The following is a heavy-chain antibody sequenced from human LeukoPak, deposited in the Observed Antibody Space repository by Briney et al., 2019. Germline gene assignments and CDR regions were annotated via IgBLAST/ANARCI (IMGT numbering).Heavy chain of an antibody. Sequence: SETLSLTCTVSGGSISSYYWSWIRQPPGKGLEWIGYIYYSGSTNYNPSLKSRVTISVDTSKNQFSLKLSSVTAADTAVYYCARHGGERILKAAGSSSWLKSAFDIWGQGTMVTVSS. CDR3: ARHGGERILKAAGSSSWLKSAFDI. D-gene: IGHD6-13*01. CDR2: IYYSGST. J-gene: IGHJ3*02. V-gene: IGHV4-59*08. CDR1: GGSISSYY.